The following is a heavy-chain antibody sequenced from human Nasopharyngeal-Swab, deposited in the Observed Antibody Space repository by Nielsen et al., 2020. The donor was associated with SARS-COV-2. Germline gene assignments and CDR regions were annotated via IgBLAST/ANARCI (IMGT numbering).Heavy chain of an antibody. CDR3: ARVSREIEYSSSLYYYYYYMDA. Sequence: WVRQAPGQRLEWMGWISAYNGNANYAQKLQGRVTMTTDTSTNTAYMELRSLRSDDTAVYYCARVSREIEYSSSLYYYYYYMDAWGKGTTVTVSS. V-gene: IGHV1-18*01. CDR2: ISAYNGNA. J-gene: IGHJ6*03. D-gene: IGHD6-6*01.